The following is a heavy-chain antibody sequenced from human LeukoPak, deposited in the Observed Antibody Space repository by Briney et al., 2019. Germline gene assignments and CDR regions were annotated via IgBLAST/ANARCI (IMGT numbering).Heavy chain of an antibody. D-gene: IGHD4-17*01. CDR1: GFTFNSYA. CDR2: ISGSGGST. Sequence: PGASLRLCCAASGFTFNSYAMSWVRQAAGKGLEWVAVISGSGGSTYYADFVKGRFTISRDNSKNTLYLQMNSLRVEDTAVYYCAKGREAYGDSRFGYWGQGTLVTVSS. V-gene: IGHV3-23*01. CDR3: AKGREAYGDSRFGY. J-gene: IGHJ4*02.